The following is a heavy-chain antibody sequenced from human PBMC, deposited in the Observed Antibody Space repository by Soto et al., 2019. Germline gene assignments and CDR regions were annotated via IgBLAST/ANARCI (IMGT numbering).Heavy chain of an antibody. CDR2: IYPGDSDT. J-gene: IGHJ6*02. V-gene: IGHV5-51*01. Sequence: GESLKISCKGSGYSFTSYWIGWVRQMPGKGLEWMGIIYPGDSDTRYSPSFQGQVTISADKSISTAYLQWSSLKASDTAMYYCARLSYSSSWYWSGMDFWGQGTTVTVSS. CDR1: GYSFTSYW. CDR3: ARLSYSSSWYWSGMDF. D-gene: IGHD6-13*01.